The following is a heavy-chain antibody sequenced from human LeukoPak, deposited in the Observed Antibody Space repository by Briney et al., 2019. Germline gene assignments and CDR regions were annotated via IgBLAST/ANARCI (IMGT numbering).Heavy chain of an antibody. V-gene: IGHV3-30*02. CDR3: AKAGEVATAPDAFDI. D-gene: IGHD5-12*01. J-gene: IGHJ3*02. Sequence: GGSLRLSCAASGFTFSSYGMHWVRQAPGKGLEWVAFIRYDGSNKYYADSVKGRFTISRDNSKNTLYLQMNSLRAEDTAVYYCAKAGEVATAPDAFDIWGQGTMVTVSS. CDR2: IRYDGSNK. CDR1: GFTFSSYG.